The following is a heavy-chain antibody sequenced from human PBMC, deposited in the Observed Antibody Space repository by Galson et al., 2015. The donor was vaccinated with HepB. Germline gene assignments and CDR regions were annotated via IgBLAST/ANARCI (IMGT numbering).Heavy chain of an antibody. CDR1: GFTFSSYA. CDR2: ISYDGSNK. V-gene: IGHV3-30*04. CDR3: ARGAHIAVAGHDAFDI. J-gene: IGHJ3*02. Sequence: SLRLSCAASGFTFSSYAMHWVRQAPGKGLEWVAVISYDGSNKYYADSVKGRFTISRDNSKNTLYLQMNSLRAEDTAVYYCARGAHIAVAGHDAFDIWGQGTMVTVSS. D-gene: IGHD6-19*01.